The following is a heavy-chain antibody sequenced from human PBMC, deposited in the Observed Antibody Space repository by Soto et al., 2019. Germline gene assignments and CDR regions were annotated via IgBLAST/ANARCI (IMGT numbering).Heavy chain of an antibody. CDR2: INPSGGST. D-gene: IGHD5-18*01. V-gene: IGHV1-46*01. CDR1: GYTFTSYY. Sequence: ASVKVSCKASGYTFTSYYMHWVRQAPGQGLEWMGIINPSGGSTSYAQKFQGRVTMTRDTSTSTVYMELSSLRSEDTAVYYCARGVQLWSTSAFGGMDVWGQGTTVTVSS. CDR3: ARGVQLWSTSAFGGMDV. J-gene: IGHJ6*02.